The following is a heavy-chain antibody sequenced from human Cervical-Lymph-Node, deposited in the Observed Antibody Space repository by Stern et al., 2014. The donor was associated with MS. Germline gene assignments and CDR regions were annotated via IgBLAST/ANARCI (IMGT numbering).Heavy chain of an antibody. CDR1: GFTFTSSV. CDR3: ARADTSLAYYYYGMDV. V-gene: IGHV1-3*01. Sequence: VHLVESGADVEKPGASVKVSCKASGFTFTSSVIHWVRQAPGQRPEWMGWINVGIGNTKYSQTFQGRVTITRDTSASTVYLELSSLRSEDTAVYYCARADTSLAYYYYGMDVWGQGTTVTVSS. J-gene: IGHJ6*02. D-gene: IGHD6-6*01. CDR2: INVGIGNT.